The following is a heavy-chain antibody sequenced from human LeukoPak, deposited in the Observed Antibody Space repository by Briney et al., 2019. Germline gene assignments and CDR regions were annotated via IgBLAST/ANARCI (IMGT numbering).Heavy chain of an antibody. CDR3: ARHGRWLQGDLDY. Sequence: PSETLSLTCTVSGGSISSYYWSWIRQLPGKGLEWIGYIYYSGSTNYNPSLKSRVTISVDTSKNQFSLKLSSVTAADTAVYYCARHGRWLQGDLDYWGQGTLVTVSS. J-gene: IGHJ4*02. V-gene: IGHV4-59*08. CDR1: GGSISSYY. CDR2: IYYSGST. D-gene: IGHD5-24*01.